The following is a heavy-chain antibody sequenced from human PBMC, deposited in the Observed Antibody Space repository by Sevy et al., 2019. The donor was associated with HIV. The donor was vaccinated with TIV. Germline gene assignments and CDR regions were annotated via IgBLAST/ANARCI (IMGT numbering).Heavy chain of an antibody. CDR3: ARAPSGSQGPGQYFHH. D-gene: IGHD1-26*01. V-gene: IGHV1-18*01. CDR2: ITPNNGNT. CDR1: GYTFINYD. Sequence: ASVKVSCKASGYTFINYDITWVRQAPGQGLEWMGWITPNNGNTNYARRLQGRVTMTTDTSTATAYMELRNLRSDDTAVYFCARAPSGSQGPGQYFHHWGQGTLVTVSS. J-gene: IGHJ1*01.